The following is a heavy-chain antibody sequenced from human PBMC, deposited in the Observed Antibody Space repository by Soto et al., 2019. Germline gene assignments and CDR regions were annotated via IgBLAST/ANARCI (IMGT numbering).Heavy chain of an antibody. V-gene: IGHV1-69*13. J-gene: IGHJ6*02. CDR3: ARGFLESSSSGYYYGMDV. D-gene: IGHD6-6*01. CDR2: IIPIFGTA. Sequence: SVKVSCKASGGTFSSYAISWVLQAPGQGLEWMGGIIPIFGTANYAQKFQGRVTITADESTSTAYMELSSLRSEDTAVYYCARGFLESSSSGYYYGMDVWGQGTTVTVSS. CDR1: GGTFSSYA.